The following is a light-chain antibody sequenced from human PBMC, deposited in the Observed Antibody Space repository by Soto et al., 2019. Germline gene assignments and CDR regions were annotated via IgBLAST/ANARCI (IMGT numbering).Light chain of an antibody. CDR1: QSVFSRFRNKNY. J-gene: IGKJ1*01. CDR3: QQYYTTPTWT. Sequence: DIVMTQSPDSLTLSLGERATINCKSSQSVFSRFRNKNYLGWFQQKPGQTPRLLIYWASTRESGVSDRFSGSGSGTDFTLTIDSLQAEDVAVYYCQQYYTTPTWTFXQGT. V-gene: IGKV4-1*01. CDR2: WAS.